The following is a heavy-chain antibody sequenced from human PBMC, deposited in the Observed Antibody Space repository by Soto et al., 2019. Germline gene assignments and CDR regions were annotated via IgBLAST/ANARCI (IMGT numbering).Heavy chain of an antibody. CDR3: ARDLITGNTVWFDP. J-gene: IGHJ5*02. D-gene: IGHD1-7*01. V-gene: IGHV1-3*01. Sequence: QVQLVQSGAEVKKPGASVKVSCKASGYTFTSYAMHWVRQAPGQRLEWMGWINAGNGNTKYSQKFQGRVTITRDTSASTAYMELSSLRSEDTAVYSCARDLITGNTVWFDPWGQGTLVTVSS. CDR1: GYTFTSYA. CDR2: INAGNGNT.